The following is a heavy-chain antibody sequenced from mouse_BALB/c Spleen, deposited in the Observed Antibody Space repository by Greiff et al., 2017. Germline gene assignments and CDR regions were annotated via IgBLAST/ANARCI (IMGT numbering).Heavy chain of an antibody. CDR1: GFNIKDTY. CDR3: ARNYGSSYDFDY. D-gene: IGHD1-1*01. Sequence: EVQVVESGAELVKPGASVKLSCTASGFNIKDTYMHWVKQRPEQGLEWIGRIDPANGNTKYDPKFQGKATITADTSSNTAYLQLSSLTSEDTAVYYCARNYGSSYDFDYWGQGTTLTVSS. CDR2: IDPANGNT. J-gene: IGHJ2*01. V-gene: IGHV14-3*02.